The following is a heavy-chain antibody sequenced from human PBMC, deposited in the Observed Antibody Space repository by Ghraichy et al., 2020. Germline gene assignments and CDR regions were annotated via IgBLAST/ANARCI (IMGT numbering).Heavy chain of an antibody. V-gene: IGHV3-30*02. CDR2: IRYDGSNK. J-gene: IGHJ4*02. D-gene: IGHD3-10*01. Sequence: GGSLRLSCAASGFTFSSYGMHWVRQAPGKGLEWVAFIRYDGSNKYYADSVKGRFTISRDNSKNTLYLQMNSLRAEDTAVYYCAKMYYYGSVSSDYWGQGTLVTVSS. CDR3: AKMYYYGSVSSDY. CDR1: GFTFSSYG.